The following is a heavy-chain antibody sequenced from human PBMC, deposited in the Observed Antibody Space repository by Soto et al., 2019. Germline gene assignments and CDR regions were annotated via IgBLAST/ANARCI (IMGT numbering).Heavy chain of an antibody. CDR3: TLSYGDSYYYYTGLDV. V-gene: IGHV5-51*01. Sequence: GESLKISCEGSGFNFCKYTVGWVRQIPGKGLEWMGIIHPGDSDTRYSPSFQGQVTISADKSISTAYLQWSSLKASDTAMYYCTLSYGDSYYYYTGLDVWGEGTTVTVSS. CDR2: IHPGDSDT. D-gene: IGHD4-17*01. J-gene: IGHJ6*04. CDR1: GFNFCKYT.